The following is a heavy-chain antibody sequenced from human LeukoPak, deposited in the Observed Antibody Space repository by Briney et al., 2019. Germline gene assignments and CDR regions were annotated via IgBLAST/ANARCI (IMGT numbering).Heavy chain of an antibody. V-gene: IGHV3-23*01. CDR1: GFTFRSYA. D-gene: IGHD6-13*01. Sequence: GGSLRLSCAASGFTFRSYAMSWVRQAPGKGLEWVSTIDTGGRTTYYADSVKGRFTISRDNSKNTLYLQMNSLRAEDTAVYYCAKSGDSSSWYLYYFDYWGQGTLVTVSS. J-gene: IGHJ4*02. CDR2: IDTGGRTT. CDR3: AKSGDSSSWYLYYFDY.